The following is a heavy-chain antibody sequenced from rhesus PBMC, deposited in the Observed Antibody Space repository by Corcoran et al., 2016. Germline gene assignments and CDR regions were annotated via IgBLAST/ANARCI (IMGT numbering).Heavy chain of an antibody. Sequence: QVQLQESGPGLVKPSETLSLTCAVSGGSISSNYWSWIRQPPGKGLEWNGRFYGSSGSTTYHPSHPRRVTISTDTSKNQFSLTLNSVTAADTAVYYCTRDPPGYEDDYGPQWGSLDVWGRGVLVTVSS. CDR2: FYGSSGST. CDR1: GGSISSNY. D-gene: IGHD3-9*01. V-gene: IGHV4-147*01. CDR3: TRDPPGYEDDYGPQWGSLDV. J-gene: IGHJ5-2*02.